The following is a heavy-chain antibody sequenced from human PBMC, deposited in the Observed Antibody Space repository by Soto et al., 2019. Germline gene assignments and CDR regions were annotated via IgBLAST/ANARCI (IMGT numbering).Heavy chain of an antibody. J-gene: IGHJ6*02. D-gene: IGHD3-9*01. V-gene: IGHV3-23*01. CDR3: ARTSYYALYYYYGMDV. Sequence: GESLKISCAASGFTFSSYAMSWVRQAPGKGLEWVSAISGSGGSTYYADSVKGRFTISRDNSKNTLYLQMNSLRAEDTAVYYCARTSYYALYYYYGMDVWGQGTTVTVSS. CDR1: GFTFSSYA. CDR2: ISGSGGST.